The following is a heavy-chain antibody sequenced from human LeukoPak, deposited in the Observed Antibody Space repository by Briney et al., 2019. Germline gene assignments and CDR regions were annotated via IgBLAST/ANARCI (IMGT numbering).Heavy chain of an antibody. CDR3: ASGPYYYDSSGSPDYYYYMDV. D-gene: IGHD3-22*01. J-gene: IGHJ6*03. Sequence: ASVKVSCRASGGTFSSYAISWVRQAPGQGLEWMGGIIPIFGTANYAQKFQGRVTITADESTSTAYTELSSLRSEDTAVYYCASGPYYYDSSGSPDYYYYMDVWGKGTTVTISS. V-gene: IGHV1-69*13. CDR1: GGTFSSYA. CDR2: IIPIFGTA.